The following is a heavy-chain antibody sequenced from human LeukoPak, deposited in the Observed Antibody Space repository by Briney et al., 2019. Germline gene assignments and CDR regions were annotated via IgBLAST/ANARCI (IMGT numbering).Heavy chain of an antibody. CDR1: GGTFSSYA. CDR2: IIPIFGTA. V-gene: IGHV1-69*05. Sequence: SVKVSCKSSGGTFSSYAISWVRQAPGQGLEWMGGIIPIFGTANYAQKFQGRVTITTDESTSTAYMELSSLRSEDTAVYYCARDNYAGANWFDPWGQGTLVTVSS. D-gene: IGHD1-7*01. CDR3: ARDNYAGANWFDP. J-gene: IGHJ5*02.